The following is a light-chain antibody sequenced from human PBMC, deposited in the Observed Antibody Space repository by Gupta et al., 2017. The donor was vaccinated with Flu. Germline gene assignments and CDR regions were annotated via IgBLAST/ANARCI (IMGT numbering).Light chain of an antibody. J-gene: IGLJ3*02. Sequence: QSALTQPASVSGSPGQSITIPCTGSSTDIAFYDFVSWYQQHPGKAPTLILYEVARRPSGVSHRFSGAKSSNTASLTISGLQPEDEATYYCSSYSGVSTCLFGGGTTLT. CDR3: SSYSGVSTCL. V-gene: IGLV2-23*02. CDR2: EVA. CDR1: STDIAFYDF.